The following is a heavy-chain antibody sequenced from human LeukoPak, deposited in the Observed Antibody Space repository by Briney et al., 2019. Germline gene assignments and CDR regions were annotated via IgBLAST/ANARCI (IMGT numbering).Heavy chain of an antibody. D-gene: IGHD3-22*01. V-gene: IGHV4-39*01. CDR3: ARPNSGYYFQDAFDI. J-gene: IGHJ3*02. Sequence: SETLSLTCTVSGGSISSSSYYWGWIRQPPGKGLEWIGSIYYSGSTYYNPSLKSRVTISVDTSKNQFSLKLSSMTAADTAVYYCARPNSGYYFQDAFDIWGQGTMVTVSS. CDR1: GGSISSSSYY. CDR2: IYYSGST.